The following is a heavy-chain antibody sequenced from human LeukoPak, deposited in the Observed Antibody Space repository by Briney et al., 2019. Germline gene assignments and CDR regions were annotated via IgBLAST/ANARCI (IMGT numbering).Heavy chain of an antibody. Sequence: GASVKVSCKASGYTFTGYYMHWVRQAPGQGLEWMGWINPNSGGTNYAQKFQGRVTMTRDTSISTAYMELSSLRAEDTAVYYCANNPYYDFWSGYLNWGQGTLVTVSS. CDR2: INPNSGGT. CDR1: GYTFTGYY. CDR3: ANNPYYDFWSGYLN. V-gene: IGHV1-2*02. J-gene: IGHJ4*02. D-gene: IGHD3-3*01.